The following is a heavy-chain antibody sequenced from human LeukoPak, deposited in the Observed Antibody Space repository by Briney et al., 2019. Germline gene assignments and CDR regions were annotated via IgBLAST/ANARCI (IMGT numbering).Heavy chain of an antibody. CDR3: ARHPFSTPLDY. D-gene: IGHD2/OR15-2a*01. J-gene: IGHJ4*02. CDR2: IYYSGDS. Sequence: SETLSLTCSVSGGSTSGFYWSWIRQPPGKGVEWIGYIYYSGDSNSNPSLKSRVTMSLDTSKNQFSLRLSSVTAADTAVYYCARHPFSTPLDYWGRGTLVTVSS. V-gene: IGHV4-59*08. CDR1: GGSTSGFY.